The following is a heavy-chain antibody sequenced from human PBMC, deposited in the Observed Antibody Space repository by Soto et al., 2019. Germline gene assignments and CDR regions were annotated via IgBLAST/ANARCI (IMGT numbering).Heavy chain of an antibody. D-gene: IGHD3-10*01. Sequence: GGSLRLSCAASGFTFSSYGMRWVRQAPGKGLEWVAVISYDGSNKYYADSVKGRFTISRDNSKNTLYLQMNSLRAEDTAVYYCAKEENGSGSYYISYYYGMDVWGQGTTVTVSS. CDR1: GFTFSSYG. V-gene: IGHV3-30*18. J-gene: IGHJ6*02. CDR2: ISYDGSNK. CDR3: AKEENGSGSYYISYYYGMDV.